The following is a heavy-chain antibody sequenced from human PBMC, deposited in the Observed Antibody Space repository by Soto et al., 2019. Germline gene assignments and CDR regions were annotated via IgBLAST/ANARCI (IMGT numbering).Heavy chain of an antibody. D-gene: IGHD3-3*01. Sequence: SETLSLTCTVSGGSISSYYWSWIRQPPGKGLEWIGYIYYSGSTNYNPSLKSRVTISVDTSKNQFSLKLSSVTAADTAVYYCARGTWYYDFLGVQAFDIWGQGTMVTVSS. CDR2: IYYSGST. CDR3: ARGTWYYDFLGVQAFDI. V-gene: IGHV4-59*01. CDR1: GGSISSYY. J-gene: IGHJ3*02.